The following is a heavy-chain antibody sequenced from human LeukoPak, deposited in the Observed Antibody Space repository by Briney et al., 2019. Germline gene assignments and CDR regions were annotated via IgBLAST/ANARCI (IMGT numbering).Heavy chain of an antibody. CDR3: ATPGSIAVAGTIDY. CDR1: GFTFSSYW. CDR2: INSDGSST. V-gene: IGHV3-74*01. D-gene: IGHD6-19*01. J-gene: IGHJ4*02. Sequence: QPGGSLRLSCAASGFTFSSYWMHWVRQAPGKGLVWVSRINSDGSSTSYADSVKGRFTISRDNAKNTLYLQMNSLRAEDTVVYYCATPGSIAVAGTIDYWGQGTLVTVSS.